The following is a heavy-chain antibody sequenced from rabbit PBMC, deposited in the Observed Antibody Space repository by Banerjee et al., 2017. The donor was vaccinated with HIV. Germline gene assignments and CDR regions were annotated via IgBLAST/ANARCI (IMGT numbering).Heavy chain of an antibody. J-gene: IGHJ6*01. Sequence: QEQLEESGGDLVKPEGSLTLTCTASGFSFSSSYWICWVRQAPGKGLEWIGCIYTGDASTYYASWAKGRFTISKTSSTTVTLQMTSLTAADTATYFCARSNNYYDMDLWGPGTLVTVS. CDR3: ARSNNYYDMDL. CDR1: GFSFSSSYW. CDR2: IYTGDAST. V-gene: IGHV1S45*01.